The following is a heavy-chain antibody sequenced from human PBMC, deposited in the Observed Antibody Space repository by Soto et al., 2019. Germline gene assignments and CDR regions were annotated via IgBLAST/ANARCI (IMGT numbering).Heavy chain of an antibody. J-gene: IGHJ6*03. Sequence: GGSLRLSCAASGFTFSSYSMNWVRQAPGKGLEWVSSISSSSSYIYYADSVKGRFTISRDNAKNSLYLQMNSLRAEDTAVYYCARTCILEWLSTSYYYYYYMDVWGKGTTVTVSS. CDR3: ARTCILEWLSTSYYYYYYMDV. CDR2: ISSSSSYI. V-gene: IGHV3-21*01. CDR1: GFTFSSYS. D-gene: IGHD3-3*01.